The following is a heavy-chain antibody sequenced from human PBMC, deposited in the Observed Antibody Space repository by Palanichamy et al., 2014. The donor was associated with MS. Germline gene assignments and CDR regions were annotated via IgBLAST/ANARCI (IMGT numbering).Heavy chain of an antibody. CDR3: ARRGDDYNYFDY. Sequence: QVQLQESSPGLVKPSETLSLTCVVSGYSISSGYYWGWLRQPPGKGLEWIGNIFHSGSTYYNPSLKSRVTISVDTSKNQFSRNLRSATAADTAVYSCARRGDDYNYFDYWGQGTLVTVSS. CDR1: GYSISSGYY. J-gene: IGHJ4*02. D-gene: IGHD5-24*01. V-gene: IGHV4-38-2*01. CDR2: IFHSGST.